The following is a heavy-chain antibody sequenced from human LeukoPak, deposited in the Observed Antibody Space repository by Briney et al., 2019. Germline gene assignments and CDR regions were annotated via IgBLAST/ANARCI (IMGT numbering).Heavy chain of an antibody. CDR3: ARHYYYGSGSPRGAFDI. V-gene: IGHV5-51*01. CDR1: GYSFTSYW. CDR2: IYPGDSDT. J-gene: IGHJ3*02. D-gene: IGHD3-10*01. Sequence: KDGESLKISCKGSGYSFTSYWIGWVRPMPGKGLEWMGIIYPGDSDTRYSPSFQGQVTISADKSISTAYLQWSSLKASDTAMYSCARHYYYGSGSPRGAFDIWGQGTMVTVSS.